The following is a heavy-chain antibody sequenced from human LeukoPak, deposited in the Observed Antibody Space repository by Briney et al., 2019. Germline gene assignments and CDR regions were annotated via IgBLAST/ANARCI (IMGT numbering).Heavy chain of an antibody. J-gene: IGHJ4*02. Sequence: ASVKVSCKASGYTLTGYYMHWVRQAPGQGLEWMGRINPITGGTNYAQKFQGRVTMTRDTSISTAYLDLSSLRSDDTAVYYCARDSVLGAKWGQGTLVTVSS. V-gene: IGHV1-2*06. CDR2: INPITGGT. D-gene: IGHD1-26*01. CDR3: ARDSVLGAK. CDR1: GYTLTGYY.